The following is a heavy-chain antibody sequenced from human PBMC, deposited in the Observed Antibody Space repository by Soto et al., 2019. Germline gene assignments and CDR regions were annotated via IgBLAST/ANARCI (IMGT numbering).Heavy chain of an antibody. V-gene: IGHV4-31*03. CDR2: IYNSGSS. CDR1: GDSINRGGFY. D-gene: IGHD2-21*02. CDR3: SRGTAVTARWSEP. Sequence: QVQLQESGPGLVEPSQTLSLTCNVSGDSINRGGFYWSWIRQHPEKGLEWIGYIYNSGSSYYTPSLQRRGTMSTDTATNQCPLRLTSVTAADTAVYFCSRGTAVTARWSEPWGQGTPVTVSS. J-gene: IGHJ5*02.